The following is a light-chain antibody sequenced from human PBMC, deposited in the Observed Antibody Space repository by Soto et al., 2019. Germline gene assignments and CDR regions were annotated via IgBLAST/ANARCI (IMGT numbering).Light chain of an antibody. J-gene: IGLJ1*01. V-gene: IGLV2-14*01. CDR1: SSDGGGYNY. Sequence: QSALTQPASVSGSPGQSITISCTGTSSDGGGYNYVSWYQQHPGKAPKLMIYDVSNRPSGVSNRFSGSKSGNTASLTISRLQAEDEADYYCSSYTSSSTLYVFGTGTKLTVL. CDR2: DVS. CDR3: SSYTSSSTLYV.